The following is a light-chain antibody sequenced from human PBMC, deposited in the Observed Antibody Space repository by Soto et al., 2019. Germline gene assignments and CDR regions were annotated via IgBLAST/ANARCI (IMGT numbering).Light chain of an antibody. J-gene: IGKJ1*01. Sequence: EIVLTQSPGTLSLSPGERATLSCRASQSVSRSYLAGYQQKPGQAPRLLIYGASSRATGIPDRFSGSGSGTDFTLTISRLDPEDFAVYYCQQYGGSPWTFGQGTKVEIK. CDR3: QQYGGSPWT. CDR2: GAS. CDR1: QSVSRSY. V-gene: IGKV3-20*01.